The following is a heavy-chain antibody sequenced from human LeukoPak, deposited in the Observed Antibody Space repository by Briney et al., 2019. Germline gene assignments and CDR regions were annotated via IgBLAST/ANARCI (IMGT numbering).Heavy chain of an antibody. Sequence: SETLSLTCTVSGGSISSYYWSWIRQPPGKGLEWIGYIYYSGSSNYNPSLKSRVTISVDASKNQFSLKLSSVTAADTAVYVCARGWRAMALDYWGQGNLVTVSS. V-gene: IGHV4-59*01. J-gene: IGHJ4*02. D-gene: IGHD5-18*01. CDR1: GGSISSYY. CDR2: IYYSGSS. CDR3: ARGWRAMALDY.